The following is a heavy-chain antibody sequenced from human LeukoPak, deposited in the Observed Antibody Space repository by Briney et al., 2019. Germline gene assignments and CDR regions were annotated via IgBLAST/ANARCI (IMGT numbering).Heavy chain of an antibody. CDR3: ARVDSSGWDWFDP. D-gene: IGHD6-19*01. Sequence: PSETLSLTCTVSGGSISSYYWSWIRQPPGKGLEWIGYIYYSGSTNYNPSLKSRVTISVDTSKNQFSLKLSSVTAADTAVYYCARVDSSGWDWFDPWGQGTLVTVSS. CDR2: IYYSGST. CDR1: GGSISSYY. V-gene: IGHV4-59*12. J-gene: IGHJ5*02.